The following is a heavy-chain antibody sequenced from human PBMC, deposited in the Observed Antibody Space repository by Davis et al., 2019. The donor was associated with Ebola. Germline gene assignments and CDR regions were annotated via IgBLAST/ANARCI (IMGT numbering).Heavy chain of an antibody. V-gene: IGHV4-59*01. CDR1: GGSISSYY. CDR2: IYYSGST. D-gene: IGHD3-22*01. Sequence: MPSETLSLTCTVSGGSISSYYWSWIRQPPGKGLEWIGYIYYSGSTNYNPSLKSRVTISADTSKNQFSLQLSSVTAADTAVYYCARKGGYYYDSSGYYIIDAFDIWGQGTMVTVSS. J-gene: IGHJ3*02. CDR3: ARKGGYYYDSSGYYIIDAFDI.